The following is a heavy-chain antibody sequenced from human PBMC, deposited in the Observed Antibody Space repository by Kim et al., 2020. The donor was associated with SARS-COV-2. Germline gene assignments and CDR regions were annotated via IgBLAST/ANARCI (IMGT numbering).Heavy chain of an antibody. D-gene: IGHD3-10*01. CDR3: ARGPPHMSWFGELLYRYWYFDL. CDR1: SGSISSGGYY. J-gene: IGHJ2*01. V-gene: IGHV4-31*03. CDR2: IYYSGST. Sequence: SETLSLTCTVSSGSISSGGYYWSWIRQHPGKGLEWIGYIYYSGSTYYNPSLKSRVTISVDTSKNQFSLKLSSVTAEDTAVYYCARGPPHMSWFGELLYRYWYFDLWGRGTLVTVSS.